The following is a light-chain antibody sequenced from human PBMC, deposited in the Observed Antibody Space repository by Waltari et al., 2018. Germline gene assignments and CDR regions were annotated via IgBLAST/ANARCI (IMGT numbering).Light chain of an antibody. CDR2: WSS. CDR3: HQYSSTPWT. V-gene: IGKV4-1*01. Sequence: DIVMTQSPDSLAVSLGERATINCKSSQTVLHSSDTKNYVAWYQQKPGQPPKLLIYWSSTRESGVPDRFSGSGSGTDFTLTISSLQAEDVAVHYCHQYSSTPWTFGQGTKVEVK. CDR1: QTVLHSSDTKNY. J-gene: IGKJ1*01.